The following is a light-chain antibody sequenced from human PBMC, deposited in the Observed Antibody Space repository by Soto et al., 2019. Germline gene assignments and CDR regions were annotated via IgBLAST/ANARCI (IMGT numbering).Light chain of an antibody. V-gene: IGKV3-20*01. CDR1: QSVSSSY. Sequence: EIVLTQSPGTLSLSTGERATLSCRASQSVSSSYLGWYQQKPGQAPRLLMYGVSSRATGIPDRFSGSGSGTDFTLTITRLEPEDFAVYYCQHYGYSLWTFGQGTKVDIK. CDR2: GVS. J-gene: IGKJ1*01. CDR3: QHYGYSLWT.